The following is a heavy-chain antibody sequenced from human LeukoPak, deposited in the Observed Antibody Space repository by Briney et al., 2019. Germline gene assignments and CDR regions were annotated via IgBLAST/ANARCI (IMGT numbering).Heavy chain of an antibody. Sequence: HSGGSLRLSCVASGFTFSNYWMSWVRQAPGKGLEWVANIKQGGSGKYFVDSVKGRFTISRDNVKNSLYLQMNSLRAEDTAVYYCVRGSSGTAVRGVSWAWFDPWGQGTLVTVSS. CDR2: IKQGGSGK. V-gene: IGHV3-7*05. J-gene: IGHJ5*02. D-gene: IGHD3-10*01. CDR3: VRGSSGTAVRGVSWAWFDP. CDR1: GFTFSNYW.